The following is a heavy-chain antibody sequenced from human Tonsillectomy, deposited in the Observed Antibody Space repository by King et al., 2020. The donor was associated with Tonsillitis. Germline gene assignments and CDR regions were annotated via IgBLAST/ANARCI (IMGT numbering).Heavy chain of an antibody. V-gene: IGHV3-23*04. CDR2: ISGSGGST. CDR3: AKDVNSGSLYYFDY. J-gene: IGHJ4*02. D-gene: IGHD6-19*01. Sequence: DVQLVESGGGLFQPGGSLRLSCAASGFTFSNYAMSWVRQAPGKGLEWVSTISGSGGSTYYADSVKGRFTISRDSSKNTLYLQMNSLRAEDTAVYYCAKDVNSGSLYYFDYWGQGTLVTVSS. CDR1: GFTFSNYA.